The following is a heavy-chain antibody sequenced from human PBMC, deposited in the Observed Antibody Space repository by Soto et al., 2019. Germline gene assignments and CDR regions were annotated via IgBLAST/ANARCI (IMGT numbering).Heavy chain of an antibody. V-gene: IGHV3-23*01. CDR1: GFTFNSYA. CDR2: ISGSGGST. CDR3: AKVTSLEYNSGWGPEGY. Sequence: GGSLRLSCAASGFTFNSYAMSWVRQAPGKGLEWVSAISGSGGSTYYADSVKGRFTISRDNSKNTLYLQMSSLRAEDTAVYYCAKVTSLEYNSGWGPEGYWGQGTLVTVSS. D-gene: IGHD6-19*01. J-gene: IGHJ4*02.